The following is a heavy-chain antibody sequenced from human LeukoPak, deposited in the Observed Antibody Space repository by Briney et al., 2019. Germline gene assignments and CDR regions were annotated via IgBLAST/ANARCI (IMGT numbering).Heavy chain of an antibody. J-gene: IGHJ5*02. Sequence: GGSLRLSCAATGLTFSNFPMHWVRQAPGKGLDWVAVISYDGNTKYYADSVKDRFAITRDNSKNTLFLHMNSLRPEDTAVYYCGRGLDRYQPLQAWGQGTLVTVSS. CDR2: ISYDGNTK. D-gene: IGHD2-2*01. CDR1: GLTFSNFP. CDR3: GRGLDRYQPLQA. V-gene: IGHV3-30*09.